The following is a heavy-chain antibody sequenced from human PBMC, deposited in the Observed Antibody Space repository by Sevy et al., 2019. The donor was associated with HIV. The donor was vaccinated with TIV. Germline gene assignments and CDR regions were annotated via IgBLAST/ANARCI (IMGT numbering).Heavy chain of an antibody. D-gene: IGHD3-3*01. CDR2: IYYSGST. CDR1: GGSISSSSYY. Sequence: SETLSLTCTVSGGSISSSSYYWGWIRQPPGKGLEWIGSIYYSGSTYYNPSLKSRVTISVDTSKNQFSLKLSCVTAADTAVYYCARLSYQFGVRDYWGQGTLVTVSS. V-gene: IGHV4-39*01. CDR3: ARLSYQFGVRDY. J-gene: IGHJ4*02.